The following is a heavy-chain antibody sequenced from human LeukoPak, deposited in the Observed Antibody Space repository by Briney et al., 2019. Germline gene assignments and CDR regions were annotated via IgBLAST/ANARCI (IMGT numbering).Heavy chain of an antibody. Sequence: SETLSLTCTVSGGSINSYYWNWIRQPPGKGLEWIGYIYYSGSTNYNPSLRSRVTISLDTSKKQFSLKLSPVTAADTAIYYCAREGGTVPDYWGQGTLVTVSS. J-gene: IGHJ4*02. CDR1: GGSINSYY. CDR3: AREGGTVPDY. CDR2: IYYSGST. V-gene: IGHV4-59*01. D-gene: IGHD4-17*01.